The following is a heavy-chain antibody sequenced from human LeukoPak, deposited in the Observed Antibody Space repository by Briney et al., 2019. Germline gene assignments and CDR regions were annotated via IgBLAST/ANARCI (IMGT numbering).Heavy chain of an antibody. V-gene: IGHV3-21*01. CDR3: AREESPVVGANLFDY. CDR1: GFTFSSYS. Sequence: GGSQRLSCAASGFTFSSYSMNWVRQAPGKGLEWVSSISSSSSYICYADSVKGRFTISRDNAKNSLYLQMNSLRAEDTAVYYCAREESPVVGANLFDYWGQGTLVTVSS. CDR2: ISSSSSYI. J-gene: IGHJ4*02. D-gene: IGHD1-26*01.